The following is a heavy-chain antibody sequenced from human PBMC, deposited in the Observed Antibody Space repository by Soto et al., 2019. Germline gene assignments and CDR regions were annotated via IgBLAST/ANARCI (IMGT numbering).Heavy chain of an antibody. CDR1: GYSFTSYW. J-gene: IGHJ4*02. Sequence: PGESLKISCKGSGYSFTSYWIGWVRQMPGKGLEWMGIIYPGDSDTTYSPSFQGQVTISADKSISTAYLQWSSLKASDTAMYYCARSGASSGYYFHYFDYWDQGTLVTVSS. CDR2: IYPGDSDT. D-gene: IGHD3-22*01. V-gene: IGHV5-51*01. CDR3: ARSGASSGYYFHYFDY.